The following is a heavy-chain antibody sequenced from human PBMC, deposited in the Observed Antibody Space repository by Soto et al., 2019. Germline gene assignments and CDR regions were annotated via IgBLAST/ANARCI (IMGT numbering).Heavy chain of an antibody. J-gene: IGHJ6*02. D-gene: IGHD3-9*01. V-gene: IGHV1-69*01. Sequence: QVQLMQSGAEVKKPGSSVKVSCKASGGTFSSYAISWVRQAPGQGLEWMGGIIPIFGTANYAQKFQDRVTITADASTSTAYMELSSLRSEDTAVYYCARVVGLYFGRAVRYNVYAMDVWGQGTTVTVS. CDR3: ARVVGLYFGRAVRYNVYAMDV. CDR1: GGTFSSYA. CDR2: IIPIFGTA.